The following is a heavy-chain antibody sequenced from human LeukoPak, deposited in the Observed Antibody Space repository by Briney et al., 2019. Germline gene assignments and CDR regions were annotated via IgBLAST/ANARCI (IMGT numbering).Heavy chain of an antibody. Sequence: GESLKISCQGSGYSFTNYWIGWVRQMPGKDLEWMGIFSPGDSDSRYSPSFRGQVTISADKSISTVYLQWSSLEASDTAMYYCARLASAWNFDYWGQGTLVTVSS. D-gene: IGHD6-19*01. CDR2: FSPGDSDS. J-gene: IGHJ4*02. CDR3: ARLASAWNFDY. CDR1: GYSFTNYW. V-gene: IGHV5-51*01.